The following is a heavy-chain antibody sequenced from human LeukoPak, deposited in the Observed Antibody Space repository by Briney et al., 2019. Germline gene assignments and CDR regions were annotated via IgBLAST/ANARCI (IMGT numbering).Heavy chain of an antibody. CDR2: ISGSGGST. V-gene: IGHV3-23*01. J-gene: IGHJ6*02. CDR1: GVTFSRYA. D-gene: IGHD3-10*02. CDR3: AKDLQYYVAKDV. Sequence: GGSLRLSCSASGVTFSRYAMHSVRQAPGKGLEWVSAISGSGGSTYYADSVKGRFTISRDNSKNTLSLQMNSLRAEDTALYYSAKDLQYYVAKDVWGQGTAVTVSS.